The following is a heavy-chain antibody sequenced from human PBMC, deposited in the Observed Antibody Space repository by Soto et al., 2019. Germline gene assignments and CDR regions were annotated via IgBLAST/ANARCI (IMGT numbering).Heavy chain of an antibody. CDR3: ARGRYGDY. CDR1: GYTFTSYG. Sequence: QVHLVQSGAEVKMPGASVKVSCKASGYTFTSYGITWVRQAPGQGLEWMGWISAHNGNTDYAQKLQGRVIVTRDTSTSTAYMELRSLRSDDTAVYYCARGRYGDYWGQGALVTVSS. CDR2: ISAHNGNT. J-gene: IGHJ4*02. D-gene: IGHD1-1*01. V-gene: IGHV1-18*01.